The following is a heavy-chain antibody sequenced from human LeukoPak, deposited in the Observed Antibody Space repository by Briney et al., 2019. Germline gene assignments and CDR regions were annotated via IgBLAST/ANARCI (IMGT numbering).Heavy chain of an antibody. J-gene: IGHJ6*02. D-gene: IGHD4-23*01. CDR2: INSDGSST. CDR1: GFTFSSYW. CDR3: ASGGVRTVVNPYYYYYGMDV. V-gene: IGHV3-74*01. Sequence: GGSPRLSCAVSGFTFSSYWMHWVRQAPGKGLVWVSRINSDGSSTSYAESVKGRFAISRDNAKNTLYLQMNSLRAEDTAVYYCASGGVRTVVNPYYYYYGMDVWGQGTTVTVSS.